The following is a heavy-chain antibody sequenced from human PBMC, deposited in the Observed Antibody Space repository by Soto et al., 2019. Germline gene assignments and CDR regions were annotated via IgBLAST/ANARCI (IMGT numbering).Heavy chain of an antibody. V-gene: IGHV1-2*04. J-gene: IGHJ4*02. CDR1: GYTLTRYY. CDR2: INPNSGGT. Sequence: ASVKVSCKASGYTLTRYYMHWVRQAPGQGLEWMGWINPNSGGTNYAQKFQGWVTMTRDTSISTAYMELSRLRSDDTAVYYCARSYGSGSYPHTYFDYWGQGTLVTVSS. CDR3: ARSYGSGSYPHTYFDY. D-gene: IGHD3-10*01.